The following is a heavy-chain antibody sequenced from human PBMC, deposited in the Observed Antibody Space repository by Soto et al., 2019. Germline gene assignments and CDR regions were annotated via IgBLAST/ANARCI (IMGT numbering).Heavy chain of an antibody. V-gene: IGHV3-53*01. Sequence: PGGSLRLSCAASGFTVSSNYMSWVRQAPGKGLEWVSVIYSGGSTYYADSVKGRFTISRDNSKNTLYLQMNSLRAEDTAVYYCASHHQEVGATAIPYYYYGMDVWGQGTTVTVSS. CDR3: ASHHQEVGATAIPYYYYGMDV. CDR1: GFTVSSNY. D-gene: IGHD1-26*01. CDR2: IYSGGST. J-gene: IGHJ6*02.